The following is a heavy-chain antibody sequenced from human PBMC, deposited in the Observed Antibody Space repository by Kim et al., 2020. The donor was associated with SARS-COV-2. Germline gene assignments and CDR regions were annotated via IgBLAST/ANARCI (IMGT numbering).Heavy chain of an antibody. V-gene: IGHV1-69*02. J-gene: IGHJ4*02. D-gene: IGHD3-10*01. CDR2: IA. CDR3: AISGGDYFDY. Sequence: IANYAQKFQGRVTITADKSTSTAYMELSSLRSEDTAVYYCAISGGDYFDYWGQGTLVTVSS.